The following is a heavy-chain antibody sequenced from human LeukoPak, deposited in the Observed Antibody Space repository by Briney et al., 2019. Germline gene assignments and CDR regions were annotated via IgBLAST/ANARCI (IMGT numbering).Heavy chain of an antibody. V-gene: IGHV3-23*01. J-gene: IGHJ4*02. CDR1: GFTFSSYA. CDR2: ISGSGGST. CDR3: AKGTVPTTVPDY. Sequence: GGSLRLSCAASGFTFSSYAMSWVCQAPGKGLEWVSAISGSGGSTYYADSVKGRFTISRDNSKNTLYLQMNSLRAEDTAVYYCAKGTVPTTVPDYWGQGTLVTVSS. D-gene: IGHD4-17*01.